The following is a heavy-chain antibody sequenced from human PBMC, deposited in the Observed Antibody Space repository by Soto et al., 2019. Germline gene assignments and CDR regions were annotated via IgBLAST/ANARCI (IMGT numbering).Heavy chain of an antibody. CDR2: INHSGST. CDR3: ARGAVAGIWFDP. V-gene: IGHV4-34*01. J-gene: IGHJ5*02. CDR1: GGSFSGYY. Sequence: QVQLQQWGAGLLKPSETLSLTCAVYGGSFSGYYWSWIRQPPGKGLEWVGEINHSGSTNYNPSLKSRVTISVATSKNQFSLKLSSVTAADTAVYYCARGAVAGIWFDPWGQGTLVTVSS. D-gene: IGHD6-19*01.